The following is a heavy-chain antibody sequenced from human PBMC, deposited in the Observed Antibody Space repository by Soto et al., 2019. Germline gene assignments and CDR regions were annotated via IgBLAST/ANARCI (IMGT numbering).Heavy chain of an antibody. J-gene: IGHJ4*02. CDR2: ISAYNGNT. D-gene: IGHD6-6*01. CDR1: GYTFTSYG. CDR3: ATVSSIAARWYYFDY. V-gene: IGHV1-18*01. Sequence: ASLKVYCKTSGYTFTSYGISCVRQTPGQGLEWMGWISAYNGNTNYAQKLQGRVTMTTDTSTSTAYMELRSLRSDDTAVYYCATVSSIAARWYYFDYWGQGTLVTVSS.